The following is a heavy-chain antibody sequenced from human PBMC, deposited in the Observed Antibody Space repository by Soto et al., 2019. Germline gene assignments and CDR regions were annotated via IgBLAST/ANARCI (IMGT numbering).Heavy chain of an antibody. CDR2: ISGSGGST. CDR3: AKGGRYCSGGSCYSVTF. V-gene: IGHV3-23*01. D-gene: IGHD2-15*01. CDR1: GFTFSSYA. Sequence: EVQLLESGGGLVQPGGSLRLSCAASGFTFSSYAMSWVRQAPGKGLEWVSAISGSGGSTYYADSVKGRFTISRDNSKNTLYLQMNSLRAEDTAVYYCAKGGRYCSGGSCYSVTFWGQGTLVTVSS. J-gene: IGHJ4*02.